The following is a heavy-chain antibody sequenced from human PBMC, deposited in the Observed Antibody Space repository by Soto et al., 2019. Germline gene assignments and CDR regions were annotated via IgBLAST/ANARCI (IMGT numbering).Heavy chain of an antibody. Sequence: ASVKVSCKGSGYTFSNFAMHWVRQAPGQRLEWMGWINPGNWNTKYSQKFQGRVTITRDTSASTAYMELSSLRSEDTAVYYCAREGLVLVPTTVNSDYYYYAMDVWGQGTTVTVSS. CDR2: INPGNWNT. D-gene: IGHD2-2*01. CDR3: AREGLVLVPTTVNSDYYYYAMDV. CDR1: GYTFSNFA. V-gene: IGHV1-3*01. J-gene: IGHJ6*02.